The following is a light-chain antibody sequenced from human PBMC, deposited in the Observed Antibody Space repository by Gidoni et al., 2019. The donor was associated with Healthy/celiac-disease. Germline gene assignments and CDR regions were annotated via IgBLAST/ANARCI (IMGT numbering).Light chain of an antibody. Sequence: DIQMTQSPSTLSASVVDRVTITCRTSQSISSWLAWYQQKPGKAPKLLIYKASSLESGVPSRFSGSGSGTEFTLTISSLQHDDFATYYCQQYNSYSVTFGQGTKVEIK. V-gene: IGKV1-5*03. J-gene: IGKJ1*01. CDR2: KAS. CDR3: QQYNSYSVT. CDR1: QSISSW.